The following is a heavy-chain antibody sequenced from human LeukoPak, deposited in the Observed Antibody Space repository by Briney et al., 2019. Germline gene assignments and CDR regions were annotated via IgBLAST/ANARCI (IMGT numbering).Heavy chain of an antibody. CDR2: INPDSGGS. D-gene: IGHD3-10*01. Sequence: GASVKVSCKASGYTFTGYHMHWVRQAPGQGLEWMGWINPDSGGSNYAQKFQGRVTMTRDTSISTAHMELSRLRSDATAGYYCAGGGWGVYYYGSGIPDYWGQGTLVTVSS. V-gene: IGHV1-2*02. J-gene: IGHJ4*02. CDR3: AGGGWGVYYYGSGIPDY. CDR1: GYTFTGYH.